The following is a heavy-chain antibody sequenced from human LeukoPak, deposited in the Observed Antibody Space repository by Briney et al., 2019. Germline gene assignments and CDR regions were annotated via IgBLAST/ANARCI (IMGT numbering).Heavy chain of an antibody. CDR2: INPNSGGT. CDR3: ARELNEIAPLYYYYYGMDV. Sequence: ASVKVSCKASGYTFTGYYMHWVRQAPGQGLEWMRWINPNSGGTNYAQKFQGRVTMTRDTSISTAYMELSRLRSDDTAVYYCARELNEIAPLYYYYYGMDVWGQGTTVTVSS. V-gene: IGHV1-2*02. J-gene: IGHJ6*02. D-gene: IGHD2-8*01. CDR1: GYTFTGYY.